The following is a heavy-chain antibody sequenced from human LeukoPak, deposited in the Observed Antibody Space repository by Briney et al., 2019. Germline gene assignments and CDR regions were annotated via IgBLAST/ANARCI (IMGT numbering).Heavy chain of an antibody. J-gene: IGHJ5*02. V-gene: IGHV4-34*01. CDR2: INHSGST. CDR1: GGSFSGYY. D-gene: IGHD3-22*01. CDR3: ARRRITMIVVVPNWFDP. Sequence: SETLSLTCAVHGGSFSGYYWSWIRQPPGKGLEWIGEINHSGSTNYNPSLKSRVTISVDTSKNQFSLKLSSVTAADTAVYYCARRRITMIVVVPNWFDPWGQGTLVTVSS.